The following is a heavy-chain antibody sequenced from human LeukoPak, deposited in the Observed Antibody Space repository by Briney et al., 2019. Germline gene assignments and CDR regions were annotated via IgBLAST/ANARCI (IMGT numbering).Heavy chain of an antibody. D-gene: IGHD3-22*01. J-gene: IGHJ4*02. CDR2: IIPIFGTA. CDR3: ARDYDISGPRKNFFDY. V-gene: IGHV1-69*06. CDR1: GGTFSSYA. Sequence: SVKVSCKASGGTFSSYAISWVRQAPGQGLEWMGGIIPIFGTANYAQKFRGRVTITADKSTRTAYMELSSLRSEDTAVYYCARDYDISGPRKNFFDYWGQGTLVTVSS.